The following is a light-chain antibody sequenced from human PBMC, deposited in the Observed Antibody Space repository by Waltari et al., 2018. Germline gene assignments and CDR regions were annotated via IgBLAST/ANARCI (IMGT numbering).Light chain of an antibody. J-gene: IGLJ2*01. CDR3: GIGHSSGGL. CDR2: YKSDSDK. V-gene: IGLV5-45*01. CDR1: GGINVAGYH. Sequence: PILTQPASLSASPGASASLTCTFSGGINVAGYHIFWYQQKPGSPPRYLLRYKSDSDKGQGSGGPSRCSGSKDASANTGILRNSGLQAEDEADYYCGIGHSSGGLFGGGTRLTVL.